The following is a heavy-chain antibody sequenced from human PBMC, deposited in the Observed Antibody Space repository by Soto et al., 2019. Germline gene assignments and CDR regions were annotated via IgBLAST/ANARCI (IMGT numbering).Heavy chain of an antibody. V-gene: IGHV3-33*01. CDR2: IWYDGSNK. J-gene: IGHJ5*02. CDR1: GFTFSSYG. CDR3: ARDGYGYVKSWFDP. Sequence: QVQLVESGGGVVQPGRSLRLSCAASGFTFSSYGMHWVRQAPGKGLEWVAVIWYDGSNKYYADSVKGRFTISRDNSKNTLYLQMNSLRAEDTAVYYCARDGYGYVKSWFDPWGQGTLVTVSS. D-gene: IGHD5-18*01.